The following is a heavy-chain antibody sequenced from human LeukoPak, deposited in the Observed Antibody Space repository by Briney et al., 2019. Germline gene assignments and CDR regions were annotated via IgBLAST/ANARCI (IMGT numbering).Heavy chain of an antibody. CDR3: ARAETGYSSSSGYFQH. Sequence: GGSLRLSCAASGFTFSSYAMSWVRQAPGKGLEWVSGISGSGGNTYYADSVKGRFTISRDNAKNSLYLQMNSLRAEDTAVYYCARAETGYSSSSGYFQHWGQGTLVTVSS. CDR2: ISGSGGNT. CDR1: GFTFSSYA. D-gene: IGHD6-13*01. V-gene: IGHV3-21*01. J-gene: IGHJ1*01.